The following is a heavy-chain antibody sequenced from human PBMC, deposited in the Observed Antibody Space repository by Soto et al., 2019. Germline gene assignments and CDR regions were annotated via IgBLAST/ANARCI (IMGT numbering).Heavy chain of an antibody. J-gene: IGHJ4*02. Sequence: EVQLLESGGGLVQPGGSLRLSCAASGFTFSNYAVTWVRQAPGKGLEWVSTISGSGGSTYYADSVKGRFTISRDNSKNTLYLQMNSLRAEDTSAYYCAKDQDSCWYEIDYWGQGTLVTVSS. CDR3: AKDQDSCWYEIDY. CDR1: GFTFSNYA. CDR2: ISGSGGST. V-gene: IGHV3-23*01. D-gene: IGHD6-13*01.